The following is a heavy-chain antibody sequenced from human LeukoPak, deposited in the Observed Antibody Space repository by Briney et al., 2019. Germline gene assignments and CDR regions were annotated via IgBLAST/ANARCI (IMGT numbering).Heavy chain of an antibody. CDR1: GYTFTSYD. J-gene: IGHJ4*02. Sequence: GSSVKVSCKASGYTFTSYDINWVRQATGQGLEWMGWMNPNSGNTGYAQKFQGRVTITRNTSISTAYMELSSLRSEDTAVYYCARGRGYYDFWSGYPKKEFDYWGQGTLVTVSS. V-gene: IGHV1-8*03. CDR2: MNPNSGNT. CDR3: ARGRGYYDFWSGYPKKEFDY. D-gene: IGHD3-3*01.